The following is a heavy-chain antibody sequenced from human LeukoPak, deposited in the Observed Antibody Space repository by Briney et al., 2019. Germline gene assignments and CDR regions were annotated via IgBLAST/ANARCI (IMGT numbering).Heavy chain of an antibody. CDR2: SGDNT. Sequence: PGGSLRLSCVASGFTFSSYAMTWVRQAPGKGLEWVSSSGDNTRYAESVKGRFTMSRDNSKNTLDLQMNGLRAEDTAVYYCAKSWRYYDTSNYYAFDIWGQGTMVTVSS. V-gene: IGHV3-23*01. J-gene: IGHJ3*02. CDR3: AKSWRYYDTSNYYAFDI. D-gene: IGHD3-22*01. CDR1: GFTFSSYA.